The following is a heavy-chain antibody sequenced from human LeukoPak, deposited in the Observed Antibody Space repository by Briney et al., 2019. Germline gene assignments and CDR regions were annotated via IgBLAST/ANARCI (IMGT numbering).Heavy chain of an antibody. J-gene: IGHJ4*02. CDR1: GFTFNSYW. CDR2: INSDGSST. CDR3: AREESDGGYVFNYFDY. D-gene: IGHD5-12*01. Sequence: PGGSLRLSCAASGFTFNSYWMHWVRQAPGKGLVWVSRINSDGSSTSYADSVKGRFTISRDNAKNTLYLQMNSLRAEDTAVYYCAREESDGGYVFNYFDYWGQGTLVTVSS. V-gene: IGHV3-74*01.